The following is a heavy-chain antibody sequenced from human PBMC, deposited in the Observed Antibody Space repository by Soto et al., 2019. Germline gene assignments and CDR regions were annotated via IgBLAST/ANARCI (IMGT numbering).Heavy chain of an antibody. J-gene: IGHJ4*02. CDR2: IIPIFGTA. CDR1: RVGFGCCS. D-gene: IGHD6-13*01. Sequence: GASVEPCSDARRVGFGCCSRRWPGQAPGQGLEWMGGIIPIFGTANYAQKFQGRVTITADESTSTAYMELSSLRSEDTAVYHCASSIGSTPLGYRRQGTLVTVSS. V-gene: IGHV1-69*13. CDR3: ASSIGSTPLGY.